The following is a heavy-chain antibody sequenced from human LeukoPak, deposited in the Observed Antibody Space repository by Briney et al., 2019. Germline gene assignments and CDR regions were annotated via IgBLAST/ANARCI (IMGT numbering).Heavy chain of an antibody. Sequence: SVKVSCKASGGTFSSYAISWVRQAPGQGLEWMGRIIPIFGTANYAQKFQGRVTITTDESTSTAYMELSSLRSEDTAVYYCARSVGSGYHDAFDIWGQGTMVTVPS. CDR1: GGTFSSYA. D-gene: IGHD3-22*01. CDR2: IIPIFGTA. J-gene: IGHJ3*02. V-gene: IGHV1-69*05. CDR3: ARSVGSGYHDAFDI.